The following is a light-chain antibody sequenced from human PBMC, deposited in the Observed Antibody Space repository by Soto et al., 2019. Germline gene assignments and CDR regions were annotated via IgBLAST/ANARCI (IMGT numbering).Light chain of an antibody. CDR2: GAS. V-gene: IGKV3-20*01. CDR3: QPYGSSLT. CDR1: QSVNSK. J-gene: IGKJ4*01. Sequence: IVMTQSTATLSVSPGERVSLSSRTSQSVNSKLAWYQQKPGQAPRLLIYGASSRATGIPDRFSGSGYGTDFTLTISTLEPDDFAVYSCQPYGSSLTFGGGTKVDIK.